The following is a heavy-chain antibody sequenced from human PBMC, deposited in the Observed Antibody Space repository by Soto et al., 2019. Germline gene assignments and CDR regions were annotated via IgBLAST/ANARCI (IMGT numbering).Heavy chain of an antibody. CDR3: AKNSLGTQHGVRGVISPFDY. V-gene: IGHV3-30*18. D-gene: IGHD3-10*01. CDR1: GFTFSSYG. J-gene: IGHJ4*02. Sequence: PGGSLRLSCAAYGFTFSSYGMHWVRQAPGKGLEWVAVISYDGSNKYYADSVKGRFTISRDNSKNTLYLQMNSLRAEDTAVYYCAKNSLGTQHGVRGVISPFDYWGQGTLVTVSS. CDR2: ISYDGSNK.